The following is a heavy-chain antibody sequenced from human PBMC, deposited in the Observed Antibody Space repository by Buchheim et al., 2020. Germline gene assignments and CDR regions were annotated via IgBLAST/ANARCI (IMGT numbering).Heavy chain of an antibody. Sequence: QVQLQQSGPGLVKPSQTLALTCTVSGGTFSSADYYWTWIRQSPGKGLEWIAYIYYGGGTYYNPSLKSRVTISVDTSKKQFSLNLRSVTAADTAVYYCARDLRSSPRPYFDYWGQG. CDR1: GGTFSSADYY. D-gene: IGHD6-6*01. CDR2: IYYGGGT. J-gene: IGHJ4*02. V-gene: IGHV4-30-4*01. CDR3: ARDLRSSPRPYFDY.